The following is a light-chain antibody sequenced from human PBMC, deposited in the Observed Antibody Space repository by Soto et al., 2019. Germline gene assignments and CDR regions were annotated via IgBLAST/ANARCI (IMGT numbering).Light chain of an antibody. CDR3: QQYESSRT. J-gene: IGKJ1*01. Sequence: EMVLTQSPGTLYLSPGERATLSCRASQSVSGRFLARYQQKPGQAPKVLIYGASTRATGIPDRFSVSGSGTDFTLTISRLEPEDFAVYYCQQYESSRTFGQGTKVEMK. CDR1: QSVSGRF. V-gene: IGKV3-20*01. CDR2: GAS.